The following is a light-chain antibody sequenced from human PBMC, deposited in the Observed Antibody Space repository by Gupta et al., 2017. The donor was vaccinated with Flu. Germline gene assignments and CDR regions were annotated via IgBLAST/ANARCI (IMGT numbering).Light chain of an antibody. CDR2: SNN. V-gene: IGLV1-44*01. J-gene: IGLJ1*01. CDR1: SSNIGSNT. Sequence: QSVLTQPPSASGTPGQRVTISCSGSSSNIGSNTVNWYQQLPGTPPKLLIYSNNQRPSGVPDRFSGSKSGTSASLAISGLQSEDEADYYCAAWDDSLNGPLFGTGTKVTVL. CDR3: AAWDDSLNGPL.